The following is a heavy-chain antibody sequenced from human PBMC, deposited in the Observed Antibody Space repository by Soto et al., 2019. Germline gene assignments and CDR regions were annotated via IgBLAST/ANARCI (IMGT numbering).Heavy chain of an antibody. D-gene: IGHD6-6*01. CDR3: ARAQLAARAGWFDP. CDR2: IYYSGST. V-gene: IGHV4-31*03. CDR1: GGSISSGGYY. Sequence: SETLSLTCTVFGGSISSGGYYWSWIRQHPGKGLEWIGYIYYSGSTYYNPSLKSRVTISVDTSKNQFSLKLSSVTAADTAVYYCARAQLAARAGWFDPWGQGTLVTVSS. J-gene: IGHJ5*02.